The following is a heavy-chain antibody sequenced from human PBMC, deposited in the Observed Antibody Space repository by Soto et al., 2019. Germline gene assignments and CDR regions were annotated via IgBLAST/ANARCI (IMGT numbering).Heavy chain of an antibody. J-gene: IGHJ4*02. CDR2: IYFSGST. D-gene: IGHD1-26*01. V-gene: IGHV4-31*03. CDR1: GASINSGGYY. CDR3: ASGNAWEALLAY. Sequence: QVQLQESGPGLVKPSQTLSLTCTVSGASINSGGYYWSWIRHLPGKGLEWIGYIYFSGSTYYNPSLESRVTISLDTSQNQVSLKLNSVTAADTAVYYCASGNAWEALLAYWGQGTLVTVSS.